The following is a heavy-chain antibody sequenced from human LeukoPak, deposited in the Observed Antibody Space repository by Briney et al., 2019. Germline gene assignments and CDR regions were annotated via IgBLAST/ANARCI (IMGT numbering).Heavy chain of an antibody. J-gene: IGHJ3*02. CDR2: IYFSGST. Sequence: PSQTLSLTWAVAGGSNSSGGYYWSWIRQHPGKGLEWIGHIYFSGSTYYNPSLKSRVTISVDTSKNQFSLKLSSVTAADTAVYYCARVPPAKAAAGTAAFDIWGQGTMVTVSS. CDR3: ARVPPAKAAAGTAAFDI. V-gene: IGHV4-31*11. D-gene: IGHD6-13*01. CDR1: GGSNSSGGYY.